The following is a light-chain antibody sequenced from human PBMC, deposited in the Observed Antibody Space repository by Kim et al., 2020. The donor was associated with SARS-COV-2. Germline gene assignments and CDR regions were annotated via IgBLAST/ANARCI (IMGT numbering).Light chain of an antibody. CDR3: QAWDSSTYV. CDR1: KLGDKY. J-gene: IGLJ1*01. V-gene: IGLV3-1*01. CDR2: KDS. Sequence: VSPGQTASITCSGDKLGDKYACWYQQKPGQSPLLVIYKDSKRPSGIPERFSGSNSGNTATLTISGTQAMDEADYYCQAWDSSTYVFGTGTKVTVL.